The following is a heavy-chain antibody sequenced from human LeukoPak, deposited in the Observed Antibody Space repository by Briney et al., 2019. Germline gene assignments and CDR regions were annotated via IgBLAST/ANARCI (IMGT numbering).Heavy chain of an antibody. CDR3: ARSHRKTYYYDSSGYCYY. Sequence: GGSLRLSCAASGFTFSSYSMNWVRQAPGKGPEWVSSISSSSSYIYYADSVKGRFTISRDNAKNSLYLQMNSLRAEDTAVYYCARSHRKTYYYDSSGYCYYWGQGTLVTVSS. V-gene: IGHV3-21*01. J-gene: IGHJ4*02. D-gene: IGHD3-22*01. CDR1: GFTFSSYS. CDR2: ISSSSSYI.